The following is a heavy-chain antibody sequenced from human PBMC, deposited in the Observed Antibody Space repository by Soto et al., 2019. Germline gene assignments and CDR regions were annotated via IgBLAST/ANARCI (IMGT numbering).Heavy chain of an antibody. CDR3: ARGLRPRYVWGSYRYSSYFDY. CDR1: GGSFSGYY. D-gene: IGHD3-16*02. CDR2: INHSGST. Sequence: SETLSLTXAVYGGSFSGYYWSWIRQPPGKGLEWIGEINHSGSTNYNPSLKSRVTISVDTSKNQFSLKLSSVTAADTAVYYCARGLRPRYVWGSYRYSSYFDYWGQGTLVTVSS. J-gene: IGHJ4*02. V-gene: IGHV4-34*01.